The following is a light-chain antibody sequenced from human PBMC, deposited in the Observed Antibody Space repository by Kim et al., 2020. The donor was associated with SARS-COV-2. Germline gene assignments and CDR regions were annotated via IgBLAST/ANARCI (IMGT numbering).Light chain of an antibody. V-gene: IGKV3-11*01. CDR1: QSIGSS. Sequence: PGESATLSCRASQSIGSSLAWYQHKPGQAPRLLIYDAFNRATGIPARFSGSGSGTDFTLTISSLEPEDFVVYYCQQRSNWYTFGQGTRLEI. J-gene: IGKJ2*01. CDR3: QQRSNWYT. CDR2: DAF.